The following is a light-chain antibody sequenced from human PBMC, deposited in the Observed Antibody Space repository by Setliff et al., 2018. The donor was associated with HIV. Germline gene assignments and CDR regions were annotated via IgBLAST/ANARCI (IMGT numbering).Light chain of an antibody. V-gene: IGLV2-11*01. J-gene: IGLJ2*01. Sequence: QSALAQPRSVSGSPGQSVTISCTGSSSGVGGYKSVSWYQQLPGKAPKLIMYDVSERPSGVPDRFSGFKSDITASLTISGLQAEDEADYYCLSYGGTITCAFGGGT. CDR1: SSGVGGYKS. CDR2: DVS. CDR3: LSYGGTITCA.